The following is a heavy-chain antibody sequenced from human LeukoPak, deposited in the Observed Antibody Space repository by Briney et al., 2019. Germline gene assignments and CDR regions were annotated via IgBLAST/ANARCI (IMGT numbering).Heavy chain of an antibody. J-gene: IGHJ4*02. CDR2: IYYKGST. CDR1: GGSITDYY. Sequence: SETLSLTCNVSGGSITDYYWSWIRQPPGKGLEWIGYIYYKGSTNYNPSLRSRVTISADTSKNLFSLKLRSVTTADTAVYYCARTVNYYDTSGYSYYFDYWGQGTLVTVSS. D-gene: IGHD3-22*01. V-gene: IGHV4-59*01. CDR3: ARTVNYYDTSGYSYYFDY.